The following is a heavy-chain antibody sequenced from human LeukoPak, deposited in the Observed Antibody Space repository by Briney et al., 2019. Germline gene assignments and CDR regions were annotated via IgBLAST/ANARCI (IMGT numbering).Heavy chain of an antibody. CDR2: IYHSGST. CDR1: GGSISSSNW. Sequence: PSETLSLTCAVSGGSISSSNWWSWVRQPPGKGLEWIGEIYHSGSTNYNPSLKSRVTISVDKSKNQFSLKLSSVSAADTAVYYCATGHTHVLGAFDIWGQGTMVTVSS. CDR3: ATGHTHVLGAFDI. D-gene: IGHD6-6*01. J-gene: IGHJ3*02. V-gene: IGHV4-4*02.